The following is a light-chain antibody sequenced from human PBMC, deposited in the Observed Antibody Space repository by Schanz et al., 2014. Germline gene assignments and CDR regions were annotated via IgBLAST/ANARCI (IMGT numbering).Light chain of an antibody. J-gene: IGKJ3*01. CDR2: GAS. V-gene: IGKV3-15*01. CDR1: QSVSSN. Sequence: EIVMTQSPATLSVSPGERATLSCRASQSVSSNLAWYQQKPGQAPRLLIYGASTRATGIPARFSGSGSGTDFTLTVSSLEPEDFAVYYCQHYGSPPLTFGPGTTVDIK. CDR3: QHYGSPPLT.